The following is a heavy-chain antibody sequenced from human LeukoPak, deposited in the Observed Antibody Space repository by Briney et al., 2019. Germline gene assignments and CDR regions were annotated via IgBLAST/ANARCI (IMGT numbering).Heavy chain of an antibody. Sequence: GGFLRLSCAASGFTFNIYSMNWVRQAPGKGLEWVSYISDSGTTIYYGDSVKGRFTISRDNAKKSLYLQMNSLRAEDTAVYYCARVRYFDWLGPFDYWGQGTLVTVSS. V-gene: IGHV3-48*04. CDR2: ISDSGTTI. J-gene: IGHJ4*02. D-gene: IGHD3-9*01. CDR3: ARVRYFDWLGPFDY. CDR1: GFTFNIYS.